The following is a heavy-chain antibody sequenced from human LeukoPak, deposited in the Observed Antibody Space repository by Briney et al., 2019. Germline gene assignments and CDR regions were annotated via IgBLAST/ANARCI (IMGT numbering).Heavy chain of an antibody. CDR2: ISGSGAST. Sequence: GGSLRLSCAASGFTFNNYAMTWVRQAPGKGLEWVSSISGSGASTYYADSVKGRFTISRDNSKNSLFLQMNSLRVEDTAVYFCAKTGSRDQGGLDYWGQGTLVTVSS. J-gene: IGHJ4*02. CDR3: AKTGSRDQGGLDY. D-gene: IGHD3-10*01. V-gene: IGHV3-23*01. CDR1: GFTFNNYA.